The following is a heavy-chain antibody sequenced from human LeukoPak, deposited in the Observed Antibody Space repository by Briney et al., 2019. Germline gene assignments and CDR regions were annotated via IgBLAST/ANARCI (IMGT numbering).Heavy chain of an antibody. D-gene: IGHD3-22*01. Sequence: TLSLTCTVSGGSISSGDYYWSWIRQHPGKGLEWIGYIYYSGSTYYNPSLKSRVTISADTSKNQFSLKLSSVTAADTAVYYCARDRKNTYYYDSSGYLRADYFDYWGQGTLVTVSS. V-gene: IGHV4-31*03. CDR3: ARDRKNTYYYDSSGYLRADYFDY. J-gene: IGHJ4*02. CDR2: IYYSGST. CDR1: GGSISSGDYY.